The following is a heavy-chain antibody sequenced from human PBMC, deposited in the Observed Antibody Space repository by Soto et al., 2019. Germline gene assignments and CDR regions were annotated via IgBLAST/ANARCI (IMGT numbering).Heavy chain of an antibody. CDR2: INHSGST. J-gene: IGHJ4*02. D-gene: IGHD2-15*01. CDR1: GGSFSGYY. Sequence: PSETLSLTCAVYGGSFSGYYWSWIRQPPGKGLEWIGEINHSGSTNYNPSLKSRVTISVDTSKNQFSLKLSSVTAADTAVYYCARGIGYCSGGSCDYWGQGTLVTVSS. CDR3: ARGIGYCSGGSCDY. V-gene: IGHV4-34*01.